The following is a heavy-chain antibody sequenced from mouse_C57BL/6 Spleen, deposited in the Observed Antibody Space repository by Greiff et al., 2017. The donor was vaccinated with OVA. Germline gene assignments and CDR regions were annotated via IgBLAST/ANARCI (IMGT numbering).Heavy chain of an antibody. CDR3: ARPWRNYVAMDY. D-gene: IGHD1-1*01. CDR1: GYTFTSYW. Sequence: VQLQQPGAELVKPGASVKLSCKASGYTFTSYWMHWVKQRPGQGLEWIGMIHPNSGSTNYNEKFKSKATLTVDKSSSTAYMQLSSLTSEDSAVYYCARPWRNYVAMDYWGQGTSVTVSS. J-gene: IGHJ4*01. V-gene: IGHV1-64*01. CDR2: IHPNSGST.